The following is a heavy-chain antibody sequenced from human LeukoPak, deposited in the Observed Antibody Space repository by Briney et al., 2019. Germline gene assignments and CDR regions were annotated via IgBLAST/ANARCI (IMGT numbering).Heavy chain of an antibody. D-gene: IGHD2-2*01. Sequence: PSETLSLTCTVSGGSISSYYWSWIRQPPGKGLEWIGYIYYSGSTNYNPSLKSRVTISVDTSKNQFSLKLSSVTAADTAVYYCARVRIVVVPAAMGAFDIWGRGTMVTVSS. CDR3: ARVRIVVVPAAMGAFDI. J-gene: IGHJ3*02. V-gene: IGHV4-59*01. CDR1: GGSISSYY. CDR2: IYYSGST.